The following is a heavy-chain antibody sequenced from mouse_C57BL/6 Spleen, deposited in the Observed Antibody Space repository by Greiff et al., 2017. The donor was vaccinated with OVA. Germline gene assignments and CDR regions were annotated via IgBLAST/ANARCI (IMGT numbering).Heavy chain of an antibody. D-gene: IGHD1-1*01. CDR1: GYTFTSYW. CDR2: IYPGSGST. V-gene: IGHV1-55*01. J-gene: IGHJ2*01. CDR3: ARSHYYGSSYFDY. Sequence: QVQLKQPWAELVKPGASVKMSCKASGYTFTSYWITWVKQRPGQGLEWIGDIYPGSGSTNYNEKFKSKATLTVDTSSSTAYMQLSSLTSEDSAVYYCARSHYYGSSYFDYWGQGTTLTVSS.